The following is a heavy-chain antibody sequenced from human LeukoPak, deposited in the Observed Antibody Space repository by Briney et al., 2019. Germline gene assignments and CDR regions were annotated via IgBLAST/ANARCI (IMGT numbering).Heavy chain of an antibody. Sequence: GGSLRLSCAVSGFTLSSYWMHWVRQAPGKGLVWVSRTSADGSSTNYADSVKGRFTISRDNAKNTLYLQMNSLRAEDTAVYYCARTPIIGNNWFDPWGQGTLVTVSS. J-gene: IGHJ5*02. CDR3: ARTPIIGNNWFDP. CDR1: GFTLSSYW. V-gene: IGHV3-74*01. CDR2: TSADGSST. D-gene: IGHD1-26*01.